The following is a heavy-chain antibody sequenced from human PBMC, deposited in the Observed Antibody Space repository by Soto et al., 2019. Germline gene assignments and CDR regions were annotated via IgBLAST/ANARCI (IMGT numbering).Heavy chain of an antibody. Sequence: PRGSLRLSCSASGFAFSSHPMSWFRQAPERGLEWVSGISDGGDLTYNADSVKGRFTISRDNSKNILFLQMNSLRAEDTALYYCARRAFGSSRSFDLWGQGTMVTVSS. D-gene: IGHD6-6*01. CDR2: ISDGGDLT. V-gene: IGHV3-23*01. CDR3: ARRAFGSSRSFDL. CDR1: GFAFSSHP. J-gene: IGHJ3*01.